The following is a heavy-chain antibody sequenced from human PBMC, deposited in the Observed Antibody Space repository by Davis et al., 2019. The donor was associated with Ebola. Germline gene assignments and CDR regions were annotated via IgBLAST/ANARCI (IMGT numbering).Heavy chain of an antibody. CDR3: ARTDYFDY. V-gene: IGHV3-21*01. CDR2: ITSGSSYI. CDR1: GFVFSTYT. Sequence: GGSLRLSCAASGFVFSTYTMNWVRQAPGKGLEWVSSITSGSSYIYYADSVKGRFTISRDNARSSLFLQMDSLRAEDTAVYYCARTDYFDYWGQGTLVTVSS. J-gene: IGHJ4*02.